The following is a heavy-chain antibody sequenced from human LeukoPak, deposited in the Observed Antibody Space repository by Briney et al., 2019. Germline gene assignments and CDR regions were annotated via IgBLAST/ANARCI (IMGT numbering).Heavy chain of an antibody. J-gene: IGHJ4*02. CDR1: GYTFTGYY. D-gene: IGHD3-10*01. CDR3: ARGREYYYGSGSYPIY. Sequence: SVKVSCKASGYTFTGYYMHWVRQAPGQGLEWMGWINPNSGGTNYAQKFQGRVTMTRDTSISTAYMELSRLRSGDTAVYYCARGREYYYGSGSYPIYWGQGTLVTVSS. V-gene: IGHV1-2*02. CDR2: INPNSGGT.